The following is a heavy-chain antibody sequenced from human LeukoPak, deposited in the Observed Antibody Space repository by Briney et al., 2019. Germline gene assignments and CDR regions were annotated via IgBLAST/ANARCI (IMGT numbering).Heavy chain of an antibody. D-gene: IGHD3-10*01. CDR2: ISAYNGNT. CDR3: ARDELWPYYYGMDV. J-gene: IGHJ6*02. CDR1: GYTFTSYG. Sequence: ASVKVSCKASGYTFTSYGISWVRQAPGQGLEWMGWISAYNGNTNYAQKLQGRVTMTTDTSTSTAYMELRSLRSDDTAVYYCARDELWPYYYGMDVWGQGTTVTVSS. V-gene: IGHV1-18*01.